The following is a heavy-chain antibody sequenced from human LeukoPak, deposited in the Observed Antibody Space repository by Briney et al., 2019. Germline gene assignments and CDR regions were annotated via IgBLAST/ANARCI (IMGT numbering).Heavy chain of an antibody. Sequence: GGSLRLSCGASGFTFTTYAMTWVRQAPGKGLEWVSSITGSGGSTYYGDSVKGRFTISRDNSKNTLYLQMNSLRAEDTAVYYCAKEGGYRYLPPYYYYMDVWGKGTTVTVSS. CDR3: AKEGGYRYLPPYYYYMDV. J-gene: IGHJ6*03. CDR2: ITGSGGST. D-gene: IGHD5-18*01. CDR1: GFTFTTYA. V-gene: IGHV3-23*01.